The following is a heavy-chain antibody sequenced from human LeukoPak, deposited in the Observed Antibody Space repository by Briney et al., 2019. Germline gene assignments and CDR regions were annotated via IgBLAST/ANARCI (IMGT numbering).Heavy chain of an antibody. Sequence: SQTLSLACTVSGGSTSIGGYYWSWIRQHPGKGLEWIGYIYYNGNSYYNPSLESRVTISLDMSRDQFSLRLRSVTAADTAVYYCAREGGKSSGDRDWFDSWGQGTLVTVSS. CDR1: GGSTSIGGYY. CDR2: IYYNGNS. D-gene: IGHD2-15*01. CDR3: AREGGKSSGDRDWFDS. J-gene: IGHJ5*01. V-gene: IGHV4-31*03.